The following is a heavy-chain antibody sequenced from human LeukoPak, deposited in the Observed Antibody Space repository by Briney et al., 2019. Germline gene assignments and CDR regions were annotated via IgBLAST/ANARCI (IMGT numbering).Heavy chain of an antibody. J-gene: IGHJ4*02. D-gene: IGHD3-10*01. V-gene: IGHV4-39*01. Sequence: SETLSLTCTVSGGSITNSDYFWGWMRQPPGKGLEWIGNVDYSGRTHYNPSLMSRVTIYADNSKNQFSLKLRSVTAVDTAVYYCARLDASSAHFSGSFPDYWGQGTLVTVSS. CDR2: VDYSGRT. CDR3: ARLDASSAHFSGSFPDY. CDR1: GGSITNSDYF.